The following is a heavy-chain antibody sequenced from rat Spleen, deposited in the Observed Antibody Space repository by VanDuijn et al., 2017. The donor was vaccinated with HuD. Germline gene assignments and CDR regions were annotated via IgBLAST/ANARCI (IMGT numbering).Heavy chain of an antibody. D-gene: IGHD1-11*01. V-gene: IGHV4-2*01. CDR1: GFNFNDYW. CDR3: VREDEGIDY. Sequence: EVKLVESGGGLVQPGRSLKLSCAASGFNFNDYWMGWVRQAPGKGLEWIGEINKDSRIIKYTPSLKDKFTISRDNAQNTLYLKMSKLGSEDTAVYYCVREDEGIDYWGQGVMVTVSS. CDR2: INKDSRII. J-gene: IGHJ2*01.